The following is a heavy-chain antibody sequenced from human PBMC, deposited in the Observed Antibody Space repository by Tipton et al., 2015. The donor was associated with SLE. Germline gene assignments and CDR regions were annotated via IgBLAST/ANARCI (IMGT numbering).Heavy chain of an antibody. J-gene: IGHJ3*02. CDR1: GGSFSGYY. D-gene: IGHD7-27*01. CDR3: ARTYLGPYDAFDI. CDR2: SNPSGST. V-gene: IGHV4-34*01. Sequence: TLSLTCAVYGGSFSGYYWSWSRQPPGKGLEWIGESNPSGSTNYNPSPKSRVTISVDTSKNQLSLRLSSVTAADTAVYYCARTYLGPYDAFDIWGQGTMVTVSS.